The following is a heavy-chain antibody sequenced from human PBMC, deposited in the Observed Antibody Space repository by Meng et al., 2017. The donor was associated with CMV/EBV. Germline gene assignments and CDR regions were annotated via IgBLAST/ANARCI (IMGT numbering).Heavy chain of an antibody. D-gene: IGHD5-18*01. CDR1: GGSFTTSY. V-gene: IGHV4-4*07. CDR2: IYHSGGT. J-gene: IGHJ4*02. Sequence: HVRLLHLCPVHVDPWGTLSPTCTVSGGSFTTSYWSWSRPPARKGLEWIGRIYHSGGTNNTPSLKSRVTMSVDTSKPQFSLKLSSVTAADTAVYYCARHGDTAMVVGIDYWGQGTLVTVSS. CDR3: ARHGDTAMVVGIDY.